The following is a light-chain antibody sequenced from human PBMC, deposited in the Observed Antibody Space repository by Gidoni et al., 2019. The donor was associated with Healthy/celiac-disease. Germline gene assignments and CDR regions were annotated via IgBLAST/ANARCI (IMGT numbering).Light chain of an antibody. CDR3: QQYNSYWT. V-gene: IGKV1-5*03. J-gene: IGKJ1*01. CDR2: KAS. CDR1: QIISSW. Sequence: DIQMTQSPSTLSASVGDRVTITCRASQIISSWLAWYPQKPGKAPKLLIYKASSLESGVPSRFSGSGSGTEFTLTISSLQPDDFATYYCQQYNSYWTFGQGTKVEIK.